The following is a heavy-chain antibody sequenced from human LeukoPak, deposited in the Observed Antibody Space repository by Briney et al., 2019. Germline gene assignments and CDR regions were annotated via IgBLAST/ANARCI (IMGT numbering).Heavy chain of an antibody. D-gene: IGHD3-22*01. Sequence: HPGGTLRLSCAASGFTFSSYGMSWVRQAPGKGLEWVSAISGSGGSTYYADSVKGRFTISRDNSKNTLYLQMNSLRAEDTAVYYCARASETISTMVVISPYYFDYWGQGTLVTVSS. CDR3: ARASETISTMVVISPYYFDY. J-gene: IGHJ4*02. CDR1: GFTFSSYG. V-gene: IGHV3-23*01. CDR2: ISGSGGST.